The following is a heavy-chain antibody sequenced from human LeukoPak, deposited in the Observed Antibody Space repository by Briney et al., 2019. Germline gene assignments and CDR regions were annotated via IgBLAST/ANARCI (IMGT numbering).Heavy chain of an antibody. V-gene: IGHV6-1*01. D-gene: IGHD5-24*01. CDR2: TYYRSKWYH. Sequence: SQTLSLTCAITGDSVSSNTAAWNWIRQSPSRGLEWLGRTYYRSKWYHDYEVSVKSRITINADTSKNQFSLQLNSVTPEDTAVYYCIRDREHGFNLDYWGRGTLVTVSS. CDR3: IRDREHGFNLDY. J-gene: IGHJ4*02. CDR1: GDSVSSNTAA.